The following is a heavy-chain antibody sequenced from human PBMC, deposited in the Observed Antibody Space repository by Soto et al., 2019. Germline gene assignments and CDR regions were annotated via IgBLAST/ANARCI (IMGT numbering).Heavy chain of an antibody. CDR2: IIPILGIA. J-gene: IGHJ5*02. CDR3: ARTVAGGYWFDP. D-gene: IGHD6-19*01. CDR1: GGTFSSYT. Sequence: QVQLVQSGAEVKKPGSSVKVSCKASGGTFSSYTISWVRQAPGQGLEWMGRIIPILGIANYAQKFQGRVTITADKSTSTAYMELSSLRSDDTAVYYCARTVAGGYWFDPWGQGTLVTVSS. V-gene: IGHV1-69*02.